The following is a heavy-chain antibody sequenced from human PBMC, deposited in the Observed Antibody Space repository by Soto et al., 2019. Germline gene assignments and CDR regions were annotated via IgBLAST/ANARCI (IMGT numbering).Heavy chain of an antibody. CDR2: IYATGTT. D-gene: IGHD1-1*01. CDR1: GASISGFY. CDR3: VRDGTKTLRDWFDP. J-gene: IGHJ5*02. Sequence: PSETLSLTCNISGASISGFYCSWIRKSAGKGLEWIGRIYATGTTDYNPSLKSRVMMSVDTSRKQFSLKLRSVTAADTAVYYCVRDGTKTLRDWFDPWGQGISVTVSS. V-gene: IGHV4-4*07.